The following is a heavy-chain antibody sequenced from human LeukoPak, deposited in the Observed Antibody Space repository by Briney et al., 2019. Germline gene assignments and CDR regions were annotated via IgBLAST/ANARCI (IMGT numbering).Heavy chain of an antibody. J-gene: IGHJ4*02. Sequence: PGGSLRLSCAASGFTFSSYSMYWVRQAPGKGLEWVSSISSSSSYIYYADSVKGRFTISRDNAKNSLYLQMNSLRAEDTAVYYCARDYDYVWGSYRYTEFDYWGQGTLVTVSS. D-gene: IGHD3-16*02. CDR1: GFTFSSYS. V-gene: IGHV3-21*01. CDR2: ISSSSSYI. CDR3: ARDYDYVWGSYRYTEFDY.